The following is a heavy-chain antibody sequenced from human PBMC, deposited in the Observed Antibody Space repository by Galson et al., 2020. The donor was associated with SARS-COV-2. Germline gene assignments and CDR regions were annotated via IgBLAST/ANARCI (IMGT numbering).Heavy chain of an antibody. D-gene: IGHD3-22*01. J-gene: IGHJ4*02. CDR3: AREDSSGYYSYYFDY. V-gene: IGHV4-31*03. CDR1: GGSISSGGYY. CDR2: IYYSGST. Sequence: SETLSLTCTVSGGSISSGGYYWSWIRQHPGKGLEWIGYIYYSGSTYYNPSLKSRVTISVDTSKNQFSLKLSSVTAADTAVYYCAREDSSGYYSYYFDYWGQGTLVTVSS.